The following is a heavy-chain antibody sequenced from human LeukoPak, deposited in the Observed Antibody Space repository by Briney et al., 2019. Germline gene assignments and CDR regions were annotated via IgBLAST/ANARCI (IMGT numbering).Heavy chain of an antibody. Sequence: PGGSLRLSCAASGFTFSSYGMHWVRQAPGKGLEWVSGINWNGGSTGYADSVKGRFTISRDNAKNSLYLQMNSLRAEDTALYYCARVMTMVRGVNMGPIDYWGQGTLVTVSS. V-gene: IGHV3-20*04. CDR2: INWNGGST. CDR1: GFTFSSYG. J-gene: IGHJ4*02. CDR3: ARVMTMVRGVNMGPIDY. D-gene: IGHD3-10*01.